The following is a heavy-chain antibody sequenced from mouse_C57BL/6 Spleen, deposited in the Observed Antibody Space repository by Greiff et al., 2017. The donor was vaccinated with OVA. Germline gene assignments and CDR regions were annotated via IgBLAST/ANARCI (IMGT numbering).Heavy chain of an antibody. Sequence: QVQLQQSGAELVKPGASVKLSCKASGYTFTSYWMHWVKQRPGQGLEWIGMIHPNSGSTNYNEKFKSKATLTVDKSSSTAYMQLSSLTSEDSAVYYCARRGDYYGSSYDYAMDYWGQGTSVTVSS. D-gene: IGHD1-1*01. CDR3: ARRGDYYGSSYDYAMDY. V-gene: IGHV1-64*01. J-gene: IGHJ4*01. CDR2: IHPNSGST. CDR1: GYTFTSYW.